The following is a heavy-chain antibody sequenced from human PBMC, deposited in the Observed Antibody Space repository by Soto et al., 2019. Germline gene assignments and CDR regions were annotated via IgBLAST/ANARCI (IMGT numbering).Heavy chain of an antibody. CDR1: GFTFSSYA. Sequence: GGSLRLSCAASGFTFSSYAMHWVRQAPGKGLEWVAVISYDGSNKYHADSVKGRFTISRDNSKNTLYLQMNSLRAEDTAVYYCAREGALPGYYDSSGYYPDAFDIWGQGTMVTVSS. J-gene: IGHJ3*02. D-gene: IGHD3-22*01. V-gene: IGHV3-30-3*01. CDR2: ISYDGSNK. CDR3: AREGALPGYYDSSGYYPDAFDI.